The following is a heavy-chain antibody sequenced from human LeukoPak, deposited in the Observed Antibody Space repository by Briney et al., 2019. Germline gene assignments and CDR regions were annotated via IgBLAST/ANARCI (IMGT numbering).Heavy chain of an antibody. J-gene: IGHJ4*02. D-gene: IGHD3-3*01. V-gene: IGHV4-4*02. CDR3: ARTIFGSVLPFDY. CDR1: GGSISSSNW. CDR2: IYHSGST. Sequence: PSETLSLTCAVSGGSISSSNWWSWVRQPPGKGLEWIGEIYHSGSTNYNPSLKSRVTISVDKSKNQFSLKLSSVTAADTAVYYCARTIFGSVLPFDYWGQGTLVTVSS.